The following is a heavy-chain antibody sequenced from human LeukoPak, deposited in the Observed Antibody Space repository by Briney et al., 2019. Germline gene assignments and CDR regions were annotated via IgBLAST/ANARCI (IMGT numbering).Heavy chain of an antibody. CDR1: GGSISNYY. J-gene: IGHJ6*02. D-gene: IGHD3-16*01. CDR3: ARGGSPDV. V-gene: IGHV4-4*07. Sequence: SETLSLTCSVSGGSISNYYWSWIRQPAGKGLERIGRIYPSGSTNYNPSFNPSLKSRVTMSVDTSKNQFSLKLSSVTAADTAVYYCARGGSPDVWGQGTTVTVSS. CDR2: IYPSGST.